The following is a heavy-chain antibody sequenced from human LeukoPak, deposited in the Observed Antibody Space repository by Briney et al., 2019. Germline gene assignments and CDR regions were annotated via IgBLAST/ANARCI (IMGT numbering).Heavy chain of an antibody. CDR3: AKDLGSSSAFDI. J-gene: IGHJ3*02. Sequence: GGSLRLSCAASGFTFSSYGMHWVRQAPGKGLEWVAVISYDGSNKYYADSVKGRFTISRDNSKNTLYLQMNSLRAEDTAVCYCAKDLGSSSAFDIWGQGTMVTVSS. CDR1: GFTFSSYG. V-gene: IGHV3-30*18. D-gene: IGHD6-13*01. CDR2: ISYDGSNK.